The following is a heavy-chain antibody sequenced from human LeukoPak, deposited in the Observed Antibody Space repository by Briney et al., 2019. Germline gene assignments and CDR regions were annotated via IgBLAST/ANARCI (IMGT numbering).Heavy chain of an antibody. CDR1: GFTFSTYW. J-gene: IGHJ1*01. CDR2: MKNDGSK. D-gene: IGHD3-22*01. V-gene: IGHV3-74*01. Sequence: GGSLILSCAASGFTFSTYWMHWVRQAPGKGLVWVSLMKNDGSKNYADSVKGRFTISRDNAKNTVSLQMNSLRPEDTGVYYCARAPSEIGGYYPEYFRRWGQATMVSVRS. CDR3: ARAPSEIGGYYPEYFRR.